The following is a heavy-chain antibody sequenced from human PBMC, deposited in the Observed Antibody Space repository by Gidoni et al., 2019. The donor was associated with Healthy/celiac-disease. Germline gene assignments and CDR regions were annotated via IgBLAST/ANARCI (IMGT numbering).Heavy chain of an antibody. CDR3: ARGSNGYSGSYFFGFSYHYYYYYGMDV. Sequence: QVQLVQSGAEVKKPGASVKVSCKASGYTFTSYYINWVRQATGQGREWMGWMNPNSGNTGYAQKFQGRVTMTRNTSISTAYMELSSLRSEDTAVYYCARGSNGYSGSYFFGFSYHYYYYYGMDVWGQGTTVTVSS. D-gene: IGHD1-26*01. CDR1: GYTFTSYY. J-gene: IGHJ6*02. CDR2: MNPNSGNT. V-gene: IGHV1-8*01.